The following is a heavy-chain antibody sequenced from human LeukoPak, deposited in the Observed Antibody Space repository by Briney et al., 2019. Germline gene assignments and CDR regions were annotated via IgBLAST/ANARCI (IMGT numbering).Heavy chain of an antibody. CDR2: FDPEDGET. CDR1: GYTLTELS. D-gene: IGHD3-16*01. V-gene: IGHV1-24*01. Sequence: ASVKVSCKVSGYTLTELSMHWVRQAPGKGLEWMGGFDPEDGETSYAQKFQGRVTMTEDTSTDTAYMELSSLRSEDTAVYYCATGPWGEFPLFDYWGQGTLVTVSS. CDR3: ATGPWGEFPLFDY. J-gene: IGHJ4*02.